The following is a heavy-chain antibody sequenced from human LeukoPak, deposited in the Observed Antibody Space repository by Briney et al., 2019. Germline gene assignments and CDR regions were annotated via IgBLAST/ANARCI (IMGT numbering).Heavy chain of an antibody. V-gene: IGHV3-30*04. D-gene: IGHD1-26*01. J-gene: IGHJ4*02. CDR1: GFTFSSYA. CDR2: ISYDGSNK. Sequence: GRSLRLSCAASGFTFSSYAMHWVRQAPGKGLEWVAVISYDGSNKYYADSVKGRFTISRDNSKNALYLQMNSLRAEDTAVYYCAKDYYNDYWGQGTLVTVSS. CDR3: AKDYYNDY.